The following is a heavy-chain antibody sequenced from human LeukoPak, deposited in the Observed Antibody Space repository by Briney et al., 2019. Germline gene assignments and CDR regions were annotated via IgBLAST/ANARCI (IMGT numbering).Heavy chain of an antibody. Sequence: GGSLRLSCVASGFTFSSYAMSWVRQAPGKGLEWVSAISGSGGSTYYADSVKGRFTISRDNSKNTLYLQMNSLRAEDTAVYYCASRGYSYGYGETFDYWGQGTLVTVSS. J-gene: IGHJ4*02. D-gene: IGHD5-18*01. CDR2: ISGSGGST. CDR1: GFTFSSYA. CDR3: ASRGYSYGYGETFDY. V-gene: IGHV3-23*01.